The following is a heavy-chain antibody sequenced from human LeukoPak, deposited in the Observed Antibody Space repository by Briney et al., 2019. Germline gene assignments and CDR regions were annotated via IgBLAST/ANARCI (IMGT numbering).Heavy chain of an antibody. CDR2: INPNSGGT. CDR3: ARGYCSGGSCLDAFDI. V-gene: IGHV1-2*02. Sequence: ASVKVSCKASGYTFTGYYMHWVRRAPGQGLEWMGWINPNSGGTNYAQKFQGRVTMTRDTSISTAYMELSRLRSDDTAVYYCARGYCSGGSCLDAFDIWGQGTMVTVSS. CDR1: GYTFTGYY. J-gene: IGHJ3*02. D-gene: IGHD2-15*01.